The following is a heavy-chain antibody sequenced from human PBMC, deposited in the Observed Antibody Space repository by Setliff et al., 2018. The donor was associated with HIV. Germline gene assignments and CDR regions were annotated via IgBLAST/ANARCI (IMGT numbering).Heavy chain of an antibody. D-gene: IGHD3-3*01. Sequence: LRLSCAASGFTFSSYGMHWVRQAPGKGLEWVAVISYDGTNKYYADSVKGRFTISRDNSKNTVYLQMNSLRAEDTAVYYCARESRKYYDSWSSYYRGVDYYYYMDVWGKGTTVTVSS. CDR1: GFTFSSYG. CDR2: ISYDGTNK. CDR3: ARESRKYYDSWSSYYRGVDYYYYMDV. J-gene: IGHJ6*03. V-gene: IGHV3-30*03.